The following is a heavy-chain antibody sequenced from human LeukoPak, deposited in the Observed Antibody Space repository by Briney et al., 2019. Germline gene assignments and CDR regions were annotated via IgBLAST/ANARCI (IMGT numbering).Heavy chain of an antibody. D-gene: IGHD3-3*01. CDR1: GDSINNYY. Sequence: SETLSLTCTVSGDSINNYYWSWIRQPAGKGLQWIGRIYARVSTNYNPSLKSRVTMSLDTSKNQFSLKLSSVTAADTAVYYCARGPKDFWSGYYPTDPDYYYAMDVWGQGTTVTVSS. CDR3: ARGPKDFWSGYYPTDPDYYYAMDV. J-gene: IGHJ6*02. CDR2: IYARVST. V-gene: IGHV4-4*07.